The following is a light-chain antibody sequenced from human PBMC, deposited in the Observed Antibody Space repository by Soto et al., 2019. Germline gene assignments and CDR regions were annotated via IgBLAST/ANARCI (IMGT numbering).Light chain of an antibody. CDR3: QQYGSSPPIT. J-gene: IGKJ5*01. CDR1: QSVSSSY. Sequence: EIVFTQSPGTLSLSPVERATLFCRASQSVSSSYLAWYQQKPGQAPRLLIYGASSRATGIPDRFSGSGSGTDFTLTISRLEPEDFAVYYCQQYGSSPPITFGQGTRLEI. V-gene: IGKV3-20*01. CDR2: GAS.